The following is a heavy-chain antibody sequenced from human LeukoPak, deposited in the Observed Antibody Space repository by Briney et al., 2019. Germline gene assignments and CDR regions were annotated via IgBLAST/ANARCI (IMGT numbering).Heavy chain of an antibody. V-gene: IGHV3-53*01. D-gene: IGHD1-14*01. J-gene: IGHJ4*02. CDR1: GFAVSSIY. CDR3: ARGTEGGFDF. CDR2: IYSGGNT. Sequence: GGSLRLSCAAAGFAVSSIYMTWVRQAPGKGLEWVSVIYSGGNTYYPDSVKGRFTISRGNSRNTLYLQMNSLRAEDTAVYYCARGTEGGFDFRGQGTLVTVSS.